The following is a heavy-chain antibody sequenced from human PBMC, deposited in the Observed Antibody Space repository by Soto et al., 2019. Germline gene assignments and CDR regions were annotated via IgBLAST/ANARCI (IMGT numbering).Heavy chain of an antibody. Sequence: PGGSLRLSCAASGFTFSDYYMSWIRQAPGKGLEWVSYISSSGSTIYYADSVKGRFTISRDNAKNSLYLQMNSLRAEDTAVYYCAKLYGSSWYGSAFVDYWGQGTLVTVSS. J-gene: IGHJ4*02. CDR1: GFTFSDYY. V-gene: IGHV3-11*01. CDR2: ISSSGSTI. CDR3: AKLYGSSWYGSAFVDY. D-gene: IGHD6-13*01.